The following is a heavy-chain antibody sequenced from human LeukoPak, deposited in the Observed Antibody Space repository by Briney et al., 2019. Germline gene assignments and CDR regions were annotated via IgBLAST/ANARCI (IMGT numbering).Heavy chain of an antibody. Sequence: SQTLSLTCAISGDSVSSNSVTWDWVRQSPSRGLEWLGRTYYRSTWYNDYAVSVRGRITVNPDTSKNQFSLHLNSVTPEDTAVYYCARRLTQYDCFDPWGQGILVTVSS. V-gene: IGHV6-1*01. CDR1: GDSVSSNSVT. CDR2: TYYRSTWYN. J-gene: IGHJ5*02. CDR3: ARRLTQYDCFDP. D-gene: IGHD2-2*01.